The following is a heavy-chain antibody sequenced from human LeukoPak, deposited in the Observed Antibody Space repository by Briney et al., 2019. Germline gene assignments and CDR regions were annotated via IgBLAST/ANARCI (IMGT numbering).Heavy chain of an antibody. V-gene: IGHV1-2*02. CDR1: GGTFSSYA. J-gene: IGHJ3*02. CDR2: INPNSGGT. CDR3: GLIAVAGTNLGDAFDI. Sequence: ASVKVSCKASGGTFSSYAISWVRQAPGQGLEWMGWINPNSGGTNYAQKFQGRVTMTRDTSISTAYMELSRLRSDDTAVYYCGLIAVAGTNLGDAFDIWGQGTMVTVSS. D-gene: IGHD6-19*01.